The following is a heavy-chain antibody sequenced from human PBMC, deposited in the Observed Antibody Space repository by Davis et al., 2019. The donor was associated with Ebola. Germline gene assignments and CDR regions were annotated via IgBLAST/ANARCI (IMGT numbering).Heavy chain of an antibody. J-gene: IGHJ4*02. D-gene: IGHD2-2*01. CDR2: ISSSSSTI. CDR3: ARRTPPDY. V-gene: IGHV3-48*02. Sequence: GGFLRLSCAASGFTFSSYSMNWVRQAQGKGREWVSYISSSSSTIYYADSVKGRFTISIDNANNSLYLQMNSLRDEDTAVYYCARRTPPDYWGQGTLVTVSS. CDR1: GFTFSSYS.